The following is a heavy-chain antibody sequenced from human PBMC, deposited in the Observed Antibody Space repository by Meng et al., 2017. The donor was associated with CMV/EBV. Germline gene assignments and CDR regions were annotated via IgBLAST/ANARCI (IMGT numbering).Heavy chain of an antibody. D-gene: IGHD3-3*01. V-gene: IGHV1-2*02. Sequence: ASVQISCKASGYTFTGYYMHWVRQAPGQGLEWRGWINPNSGGTNYAQKFQGRVTMTRDTSISTAYMELSRLRSDDTAVYYCARDAYYDFWSGYYQYYVDYWGQGTLVTVSS. CDR1: GYTFTGYY. J-gene: IGHJ4*02. CDR3: ARDAYYDFWSGYYQYYVDY. CDR2: INPNSGGT.